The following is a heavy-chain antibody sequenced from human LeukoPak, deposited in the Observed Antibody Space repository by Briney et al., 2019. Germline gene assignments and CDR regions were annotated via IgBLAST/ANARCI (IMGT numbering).Heavy chain of an antibody. Sequence: SETLSLTCTVSGGSMSPYHWGWIRQPPGKGLEWTGYIYYSGSTNYNPSLNSRVTISVDTSKNQFSLRLSSATAADTAIYYCARAVSGRFDYWGQGTLVTVSS. D-gene: IGHD6-19*01. CDR3: ARAVSGRFDY. J-gene: IGHJ4*02. V-gene: IGHV4-59*08. CDR2: IYYSGST. CDR1: GGSMSPYH.